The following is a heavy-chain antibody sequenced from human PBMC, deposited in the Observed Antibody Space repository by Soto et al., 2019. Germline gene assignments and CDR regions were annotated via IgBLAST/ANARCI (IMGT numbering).Heavy chain of an antibody. CDR3: ARDRFDYYDSSGYWRFDP. CDR1: GFTFSSYS. J-gene: IGHJ5*02. CDR2: ISSSSRTI. D-gene: IGHD3-22*01. Sequence: EVQLVESGGGLVQPGGSLRLSCAASGFTFSSYSMNWVRQAPGKGLEWVSYISSSSRTIYYADSVKGRFTISRDNAKNSLYLQMNSLRAEDTAVYYCARDRFDYYDSSGYWRFDPWRQGTLVTVSS. V-gene: IGHV3-48*01.